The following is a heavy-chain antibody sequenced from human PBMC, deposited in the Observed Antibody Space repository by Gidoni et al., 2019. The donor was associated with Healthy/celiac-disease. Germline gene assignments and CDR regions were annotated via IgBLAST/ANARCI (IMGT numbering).Heavy chain of an antibody. CDR2: IYYSGST. J-gene: IGHJ5*02. CDR3: ARGRNMAVAGIWTTFDP. V-gene: IGHV4-59*01. CDR1: GGSISSYY. Sequence: QVQLQESGPGLVKPSETLSLPCTVSGGSISSYYWSWIRQPPGKGLEWIGYIYYSGSTNYNPSLKSRVTISVDTSKNQFSLKLSSVTAADTAVYYCARGRNMAVAGIWTTFDPWGQGTLVTVSS. D-gene: IGHD6-19*01.